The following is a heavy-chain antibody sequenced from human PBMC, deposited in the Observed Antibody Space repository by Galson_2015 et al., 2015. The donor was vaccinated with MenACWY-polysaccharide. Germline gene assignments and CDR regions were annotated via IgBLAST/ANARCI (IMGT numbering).Heavy chain of an antibody. CDR3: AREYGGRAPCFGMDV. Sequence: SLRLSCAASGFTFSTYAMHWVRQAPGKGLEWVTVISYDGSNKYYADSVKGRFTISRDSSQNSFYLQMSSLRADDTAVYYCAREYGGRAPCFGMDVWGQATAVTV. D-gene: IGHD2-15*01. CDR1: GFTFSTYA. J-gene: IGHJ6*02. CDR2: ISYDGSNK. V-gene: IGHV3-30*04.